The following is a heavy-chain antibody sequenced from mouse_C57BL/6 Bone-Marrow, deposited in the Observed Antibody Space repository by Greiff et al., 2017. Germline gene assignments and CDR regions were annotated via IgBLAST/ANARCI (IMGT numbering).Heavy chain of an antibody. CDR2: IYPGDGDT. CDR1: GYAFSSSW. J-gene: IGHJ3*01. V-gene: IGHV1-82*01. Sequence: QVQLKESGPELVKPGASVKISCKASGYAFSSSWMNWVKQRPGKGLEWIGRIYPGDGDTNYNGKFKGKATLTADKSSSTAYMQLSSLTSEDSAVYFCARPASSRGSSYWFAYWGQGTLVTVSA. D-gene: IGHD1-1*01. CDR3: ARPASSRGSSYWFAY.